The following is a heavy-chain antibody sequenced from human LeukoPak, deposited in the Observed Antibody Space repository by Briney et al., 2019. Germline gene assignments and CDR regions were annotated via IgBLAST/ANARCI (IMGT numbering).Heavy chain of an antibody. V-gene: IGHV1-69*05. Sequence: ASVKVSCKASGGTFSSYAISWVRQAPGQGLEWMGGIIPIFGTANYAQKFQGRVTITTDESTSTAYMELSSLRSEDTAVYYCAAVVIAVAGYFDYWGQGTLVTVSS. CDR2: IIPIFGTA. CDR3: AAVVIAVAGYFDY. D-gene: IGHD6-19*01. J-gene: IGHJ4*02. CDR1: GGTFSSYA.